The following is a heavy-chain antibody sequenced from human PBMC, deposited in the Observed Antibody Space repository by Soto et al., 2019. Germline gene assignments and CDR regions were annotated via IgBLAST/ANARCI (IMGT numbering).Heavy chain of an antibody. CDR2: IYYSGST. J-gene: IGHJ4*02. Sequence: PSQTLSLTCTVSGGSISSYYWSWIRQPPGKGLEWIGYIYYSGSTNYNPSLKSRVTISVDTSKNQFSLKLSSVTAADTAVYYCATPDGRYWGQGTLVTVSS. V-gene: IGHV4-59*01. CDR3: ATPDGRY. CDR1: GGSISSYY.